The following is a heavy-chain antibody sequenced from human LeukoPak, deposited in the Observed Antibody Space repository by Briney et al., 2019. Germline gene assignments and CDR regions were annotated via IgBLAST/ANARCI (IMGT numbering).Heavy chain of an antibody. CDR3: ARARGFDDAFDI. CDR1: GASFSGYY. D-gene: IGHD3-10*01. Sequence: PSETLSLTCAVYGASFSGYYWSWIRQPPGKGLEWIGRIYTSGSTNYNPSLKSRVTMSVGTSKNQFSLKLSSVTAADTAVYYCARARGFDDAFDIWGQGTMVTVSS. CDR2: IYTSGST. V-gene: IGHV4-59*10. J-gene: IGHJ3*02.